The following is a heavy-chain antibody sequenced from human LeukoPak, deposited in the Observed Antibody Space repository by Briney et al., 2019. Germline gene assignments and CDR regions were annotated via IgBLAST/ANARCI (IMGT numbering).Heavy chain of an antibody. J-gene: IGHJ5*02. CDR1: GGSFSGYY. CDR2: INHSGST. CDR3: ARAPGSYYRSWFDP. Sequence: TSETLSLTCAVYGGSFSGYYWSWIRQPPGKGLEWIGEINHSGSTNYNPSLKSRVTISVDTSRNQFSLKLSSVTAADTAVYYCARAPGSYYRSWFDPWGQGTLVTVSS. D-gene: IGHD1-26*01. V-gene: IGHV4-34*01.